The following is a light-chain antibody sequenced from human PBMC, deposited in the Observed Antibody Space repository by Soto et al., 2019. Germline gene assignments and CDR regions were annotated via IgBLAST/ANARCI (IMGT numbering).Light chain of an antibody. J-gene: IGKJ5*01. CDR3: QQHTGPPTT. Sequence: IVLTQTPATLSSSPGERYTLSCKASQSVSSYLAWCQQRHGQXSRXXIYGASTRAAGIPDRFSGSGSGTDLTITITRLEPEDFEVYFCQQHTGPPTTFGQGTRLEIK. V-gene: IGKV3-11*01. CDR1: QSVSSY. CDR2: GAS.